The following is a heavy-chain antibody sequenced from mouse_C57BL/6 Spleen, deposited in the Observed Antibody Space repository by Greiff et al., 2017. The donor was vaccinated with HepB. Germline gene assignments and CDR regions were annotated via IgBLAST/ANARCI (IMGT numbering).Heavy chain of an antibody. CDR2: ISDGGSYT. V-gene: IGHV5-4*01. CDR3: ARDGGGPYYAMDY. J-gene: IGHJ4*01. CDR1: GFTFSSYA. D-gene: IGHD1-1*02. Sequence: EVKVVESGGGLVKPGGSLKLSCAASGFTFSSYAMSWVRQTPEKRLEWVATISDGGSYTYYPDNVKGRFTISRDNAKNNLYLQMSHLKSEDTAMYYCARDGGGPYYAMDYWGQGTSVTVSS.